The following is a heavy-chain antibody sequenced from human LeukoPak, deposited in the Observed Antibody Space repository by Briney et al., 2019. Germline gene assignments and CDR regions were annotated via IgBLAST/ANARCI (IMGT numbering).Heavy chain of an antibody. V-gene: IGHV4-61*01. D-gene: IGHD3-16*02. CDR1: GGSVNSGSYY. J-gene: IGHJ4*02. Sequence: PSETLSLTCTVSGGSVNSGSYYWRWIRQPPGKGLEWIGYIYYSGSTNYNPSLKSRVTISVDTSKNQFSLKLSSVTAADTAVYYCARHFLYYDYVWGSYRYGHFDYWGQGTLVTVSS. CDR3: ARHFLYYDYVWGSYRYGHFDY. CDR2: IYYSGST.